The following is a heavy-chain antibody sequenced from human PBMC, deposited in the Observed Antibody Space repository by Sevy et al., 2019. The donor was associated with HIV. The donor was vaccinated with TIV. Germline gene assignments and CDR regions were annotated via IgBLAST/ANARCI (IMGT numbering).Heavy chain of an antibody. Sequence: GGSLRLSCAASGFTFDDYTMHWVRQAPGKGLEWVSLFSLGCGGTNYADSVKGRFTISRDNDKNSLYLQMNSLRTEDTALSYCEKDSSGYHNWFDPWGQGTLVTVSS. CDR3: EKDSSGYHNWFDP. V-gene: IGHV3-43*01. D-gene: IGHD3-22*01. CDR1: GFTFDDYT. CDR2: FSLGCGGT. J-gene: IGHJ5*02.